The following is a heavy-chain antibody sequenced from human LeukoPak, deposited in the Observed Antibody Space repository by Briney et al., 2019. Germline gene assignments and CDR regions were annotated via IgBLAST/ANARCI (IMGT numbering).Heavy chain of an antibody. V-gene: IGHV3-21*01. D-gene: IGHD6-6*01. CDR3: ARALAPARRDS. J-gene: IGHJ5*01. Sequence: GGSLRLSCAASGFTFSSYSMNWVRQAPGKGLEWVSSISSSSSYIYYADSVKGRFTISRDNAKNSLYLQMNSLRAEATAVYYCARALAPARRDSWGQGTLVTVSS. CDR2: ISSSSSYI. CDR1: GFTFSSYS.